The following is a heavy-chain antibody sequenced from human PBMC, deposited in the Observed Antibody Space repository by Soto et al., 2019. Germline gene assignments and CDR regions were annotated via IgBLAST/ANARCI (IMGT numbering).Heavy chain of an antibody. CDR1: GDSVSSYSVV. J-gene: IGHJ5*02. Sequence: PSQTLSLTCAISGDSVSSYSVVWNWIRQSPSGGLEWLGRTYYRSKWYSEYAISVQSRITVNADTSKNQVSLQLDSVTPDDTAVYSCARLIGNSWLDAWGQGTLVTVSS. CDR2: TYYRSKWYS. CDR3: ARLIGNSWLDA. D-gene: IGHD2-8*01. V-gene: IGHV6-1*01.